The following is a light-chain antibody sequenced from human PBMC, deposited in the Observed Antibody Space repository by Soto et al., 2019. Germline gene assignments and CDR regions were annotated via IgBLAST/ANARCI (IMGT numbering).Light chain of an antibody. J-gene: IGLJ2*01. CDR2: DVG. CDR1: SRDVGGYNF. Sequence: QSALTQPASVSGSPGQSITISCTGTSRDVGGYNFVSWYQQHPGKAPKLMIYDVGNRPAGVSDRFSGSTSGNTASLTISGLQAEDEADYSCSSYPRSSTLVVFGGGTQRTVL. CDR3: SSYPRSSTLVV. V-gene: IGLV2-14*03.